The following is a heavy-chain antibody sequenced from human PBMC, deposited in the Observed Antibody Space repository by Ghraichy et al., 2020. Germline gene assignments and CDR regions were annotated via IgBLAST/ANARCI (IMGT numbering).Heavy chain of an antibody. D-gene: IGHD6-19*01. Sequence: GGSLRVSCAASGFTFSSYGMHWVRQAPGKGLEWVAVIWYDGSNKYYADSVKGRFTISRDNSKNTLYLQMNSLRAEETAVYYCAKDLQWLAHGVPDYYYYYGMDVWGQGTTVTVSS. CDR2: IWYDGSNK. V-gene: IGHV3-33*06. J-gene: IGHJ6*02. CDR1: GFTFSSYG. CDR3: AKDLQWLAHGVPDYYYYYGMDV.